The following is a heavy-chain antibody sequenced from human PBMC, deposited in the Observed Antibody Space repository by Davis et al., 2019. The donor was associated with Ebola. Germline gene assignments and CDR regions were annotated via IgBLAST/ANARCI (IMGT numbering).Heavy chain of an antibody. Sequence: GESLKISCAASGFTFSSYAMSWVRQAPGKGLEWVSLISGSDGSTYYADSVKGRFTISRDDSKNTAYLQMNSLKTEDTAVYYCTTEPYYYDNPSLYGMDVWGQGTTVTVSS. J-gene: IGHJ6*02. CDR3: TTEPYYYDNPSLYGMDV. CDR2: ISGSDGST. CDR1: GFTFSSYA. D-gene: IGHD3-22*01. V-gene: IGHV3-23*01.